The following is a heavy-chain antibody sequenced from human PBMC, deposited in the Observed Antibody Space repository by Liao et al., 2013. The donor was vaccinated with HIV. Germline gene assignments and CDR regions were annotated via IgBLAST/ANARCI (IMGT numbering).Heavy chain of an antibody. D-gene: IGHD4-17*01. CDR3: ARDLAGGHYADF. CDR2: IHYSGTS. Sequence: QLHLQESGPGLVKTSETLSLTCTVSGDSIMRSSYSWGWIRQPPGKGLEWIGSIHYSGTSHYNPTLKSRVTTSVDTSKNQFSLNLSSVTAADTAVYFCARDLAGGHYADFWGQGILVTVSS. CDR1: GDSIMRSSYS. J-gene: IGHJ4*01. V-gene: IGHV4-39*07.